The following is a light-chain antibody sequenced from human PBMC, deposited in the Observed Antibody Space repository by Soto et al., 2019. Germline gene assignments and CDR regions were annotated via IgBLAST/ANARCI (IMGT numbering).Light chain of an antibody. CDR2: GAS. V-gene: IGKV3-20*01. J-gene: IGKJ1*01. CDR3: QQYQNLWT. CDR1: QSVSSSY. Sequence: EIVLTQSPGTLSLSPGERATLSCRASQSVSSSYLAWYQQKPGQAPRLLIYGASSRATGIPDRFSGSGSGTDFTLTINSLQSEDFAVYYCQQYQNLWTFGQGTKVDNK.